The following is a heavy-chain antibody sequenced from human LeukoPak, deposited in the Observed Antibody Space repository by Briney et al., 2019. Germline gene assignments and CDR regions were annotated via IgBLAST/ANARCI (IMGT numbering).Heavy chain of an antibody. CDR1: GGTFSSYA. J-gene: IGHJ4*02. D-gene: IGHD6-6*01. V-gene: IGHV1-69*04. CDR2: IIPILGIA. Sequence: SVKVSCKASGGTFSSYAISWVRQAPGQGLEWMGRIIPILGIANYAQKFQGRVTITADKSTSTAYMELSSLRSEDTAVYYCAREGLSSSKEVDYRGQGTLVTVSP. CDR3: AREGLSSSKEVDY.